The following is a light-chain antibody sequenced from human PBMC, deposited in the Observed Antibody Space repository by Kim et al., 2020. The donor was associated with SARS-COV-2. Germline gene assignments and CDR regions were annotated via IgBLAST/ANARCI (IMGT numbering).Light chain of an antibody. CDR3: QQYYTYPRT. CDR1: QGISTS. CDR2: AAS. Sequence: ASTGDRVTITCRASQGISTSLAWYKQKPGKAPKLLIYAASTLQSGVPSRFSGSGSGTDFTLTISCLQSEDFATYYCQQYYTYPRTFGQGTKVDIK. J-gene: IGKJ1*01. V-gene: IGKV1-8*01.